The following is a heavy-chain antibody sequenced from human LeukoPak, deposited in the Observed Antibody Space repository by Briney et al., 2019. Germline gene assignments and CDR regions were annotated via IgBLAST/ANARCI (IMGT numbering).Heavy chain of an antibody. Sequence: PSETLSLTCTVSGGSISSSAYYWGWVRQPPGKGLELIGSIYYTGSTYYNPSLKSRVTISVDTSRNHFSLRLSSVTAADTAIYYCARGPTVAAYFYWGQGTLVTVSS. D-gene: IGHD6-6*01. CDR3: ARGPTVAAYFY. J-gene: IGHJ4*02. CDR1: GGSISSSAYY. CDR2: IYYTGST. V-gene: IGHV4-39*02.